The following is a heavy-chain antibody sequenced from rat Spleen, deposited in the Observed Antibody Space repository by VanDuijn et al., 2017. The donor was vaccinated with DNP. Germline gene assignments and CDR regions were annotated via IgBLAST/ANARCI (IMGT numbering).Heavy chain of an antibody. CDR3: TTETTEGFDY. J-gene: IGHJ2*01. Sequence: EVQLVESGGGLVQPGRSLKLSCAASGFTFSDYDMAWVRQAPKKGLEWVATISYDGSSTYYRDSVKGRFTISRDNAKSTLYLQMDSLRSEDTATYYCTTETTEGFDYWGQGVMVTVSS. CDR2: ISYDGSST. V-gene: IGHV5S10*01. D-gene: IGHD1-11*01. CDR1: GFTFSDYD.